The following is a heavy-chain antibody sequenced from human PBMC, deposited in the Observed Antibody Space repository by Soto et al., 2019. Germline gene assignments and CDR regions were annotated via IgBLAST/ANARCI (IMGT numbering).Heavy chain of an antibody. Sequence: SVKVSCKASGGTFSSYTISWVRQAPGQGLEWMGRIIPILGIANYAQKFQGRVTITADKSTSTAYMELSSLRSEDTAVYYCARTASIAAAGTAGYYFDYWGQGTLVTVSS. CDR3: ARTASIAAAGTAGYYFDY. J-gene: IGHJ4*02. CDR1: GGTFSSYT. D-gene: IGHD6-13*01. V-gene: IGHV1-69*02. CDR2: IIPILGIA.